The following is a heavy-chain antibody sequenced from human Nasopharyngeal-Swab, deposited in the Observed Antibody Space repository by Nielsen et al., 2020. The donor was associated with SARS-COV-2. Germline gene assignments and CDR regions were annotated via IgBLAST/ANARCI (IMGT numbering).Heavy chain of an antibody. J-gene: IGHJ4*02. CDR3: AKLAWLPHDHYYFDY. CDR2: ISWNSGSI. CDR1: GFTFDDYA. D-gene: IGHD6-19*01. Sequence: SLKISCAASGFTFDDYAMHWVRQAPGKGLEWVSGISWNSGSIGYADSVKGRFTISRDNAKNSLYLQMNSLRAEGTALYYCAKLAWLPHDHYYFDYWGQGTLVTVSS. V-gene: IGHV3-9*01.